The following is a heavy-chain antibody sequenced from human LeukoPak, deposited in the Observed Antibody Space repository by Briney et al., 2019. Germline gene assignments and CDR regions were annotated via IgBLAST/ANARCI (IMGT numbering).Heavy chain of an antibody. J-gene: IGHJ4*02. CDR2: IYYSGST. Sequence: SETLSLACTVSGGSISGYYWSWIRQPPGKGLEWIGYIYYSGSTNYNPSLKSRVTISVDTSKNQFSLKLSSVTAADTAVYYCARGYGGYDFWSGYYSFDYWGQGTLVTVSS. D-gene: IGHD3-3*01. V-gene: IGHV4-59*01. CDR1: GGSISGYY. CDR3: ARGYGGYDFWSGYYSFDY.